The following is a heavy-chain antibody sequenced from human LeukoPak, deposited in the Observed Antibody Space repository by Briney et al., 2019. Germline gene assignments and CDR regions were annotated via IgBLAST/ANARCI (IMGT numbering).Heavy chain of an antibody. J-gene: IGHJ3*02. CDR2: IYYSGST. D-gene: IGHD2-2*01. Sequence: PSETLSLTYTVSGGSISSYYWSWIRQPPGKGLEWIGYIYYSGSTNYNPSLKSRVTISVDTSKNQFSLKLSSVTAADTAVYYCALGNCPTTSCYPGVAFDIWGQGTMVTVSS. CDR1: GGSISSYY. CDR3: ALGNCPTTSCYPGVAFDI. V-gene: IGHV4-59*08.